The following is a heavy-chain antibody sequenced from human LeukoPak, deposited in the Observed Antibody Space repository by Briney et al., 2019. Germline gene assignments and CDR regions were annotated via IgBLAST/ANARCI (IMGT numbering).Heavy chain of an antibody. Sequence: SETLSLTCTVSGGSISSGGYYWSWIRQHPGKGLEWIGYIYYSGSTYSNPSLKSRVTISVDTSKNQFSLNLSSVTAADTAVYFCAREVIIRGVTHFDYWGQGALVTVSS. CDR3: AREVIIRGVTHFDY. J-gene: IGHJ4*02. D-gene: IGHD3-10*01. V-gene: IGHV4-31*03. CDR1: GGSISSGGYY. CDR2: IYYSGST.